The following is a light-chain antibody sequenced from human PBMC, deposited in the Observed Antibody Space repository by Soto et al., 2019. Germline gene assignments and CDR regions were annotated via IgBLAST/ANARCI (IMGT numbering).Light chain of an antibody. CDR3: QQSFGTPFT. CDR2: AAD. J-gene: IGKJ3*01. V-gene: IGKV1-39*01. Sequence: DIQMTQSPPSLSASVGDRVTITCRASQSITSYVNWYQQKPGKAPKLLIYAADILQSGVPSRFSGSGSGTDFTLTISSLETEDFATYYCQQSFGTPFTFGPGTNVDIK. CDR1: QSITSY.